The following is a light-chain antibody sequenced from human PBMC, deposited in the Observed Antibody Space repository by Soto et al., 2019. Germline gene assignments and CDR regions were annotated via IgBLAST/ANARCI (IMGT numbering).Light chain of an antibody. CDR1: SSNIGAGYD. Sequence: QSALTQPPSVSGAPGQRVTVSCTGISSNIGAGYDVHWYQQLPGTAPKLLIYGNSNRPSGVPDRFSGSKSGTSASLAITGLQAEDEADYYCQSYDSSLRVFGTGTKVTVL. J-gene: IGLJ1*01. V-gene: IGLV1-40*01. CDR3: QSYDSSLRV. CDR2: GNS.